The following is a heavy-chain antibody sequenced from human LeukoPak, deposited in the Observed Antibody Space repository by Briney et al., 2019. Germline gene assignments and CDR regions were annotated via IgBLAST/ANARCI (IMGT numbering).Heavy chain of an antibody. V-gene: IGHV4-34*01. CDR2: INHSGST. Sequence: SETLSLTCAVYGGSFSGYYWSWIRQPPGKGLEWIGEINHSGSTNYNPSLKSRVTISVDTSKNQFSLKLSSVTAADTAEYYCARRLLYYDYIWGSYRSKEDAFDIWGQGTMVTVSS. CDR3: ARRLLYYDYIWGSYRSKEDAFDI. J-gene: IGHJ3*02. CDR1: GGSFSGYY. D-gene: IGHD3-16*02.